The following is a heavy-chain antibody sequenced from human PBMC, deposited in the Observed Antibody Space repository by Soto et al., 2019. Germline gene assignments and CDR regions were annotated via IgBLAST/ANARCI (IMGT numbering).Heavy chain of an antibody. D-gene: IGHD3-10*01. J-gene: IGHJ6*04. CDR1: GYSFITHG. Sequence: QVEMVQSGAEVKKPGASVNVSCKPSGYSFITHGISWVRQAPGQGLKWMGWINPYTGNTNYAQSLQGRVTMATDRSTSTAYMELRRLTSDDTALYYCARSPRITRSGDVWGKGTAVTVSS. V-gene: IGHV1-18*01. CDR3: ARSPRITRSGDV. CDR2: INPYTGNT.